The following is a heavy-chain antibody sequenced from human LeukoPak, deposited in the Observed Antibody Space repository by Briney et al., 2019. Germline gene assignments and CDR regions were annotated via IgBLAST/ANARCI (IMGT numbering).Heavy chain of an antibody. Sequence: GASVKVSCKASGYTFTGYYMHWVRQAPGQGLEWMGWINPNSGGTNYAQKFQGRVTMTRDTSISTAYMELSRLRSDDTAVYYCARGPRGYQLPPLPFDPWGQGTLVTVSS. V-gene: IGHV1-2*02. CDR1: GYTFTGYY. J-gene: IGHJ5*02. D-gene: IGHD2-2*01. CDR3: ARGPRGYQLPPLPFDP. CDR2: INPNSGGT.